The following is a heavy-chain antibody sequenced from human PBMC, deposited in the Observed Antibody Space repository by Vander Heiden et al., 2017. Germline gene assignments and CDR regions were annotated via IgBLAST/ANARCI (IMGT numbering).Heavy chain of an antibody. V-gene: IGHV3-49*05. Sequence: EVQLVESGGGLVKPGRSLRLPCSASGFPFGASALSWFRQAPGKGLEWVGFIRSKAFPGTTEYAASVKGRFTISRDNSKSIAYLQMNSLRTEDTAVYYCSRDDITGGSGVRYWGQGTLVTVSS. J-gene: IGHJ4*02. CDR3: SRDDITGGSGVRY. CDR1: GFPFGASA. D-gene: IGHD1-20*01. CDR2: IRSKAFPGTT.